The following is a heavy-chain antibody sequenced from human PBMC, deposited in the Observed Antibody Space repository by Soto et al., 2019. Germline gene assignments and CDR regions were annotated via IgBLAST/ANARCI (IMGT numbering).Heavy chain of an antibody. D-gene: IGHD5-12*01. Sequence: SVKGSLKASGGTFSSYAISWVRQAPGQGLEWMGGIIPIFGTANYAQKFQGRVTITADESTSTAYMELSSLRSEDTAVYYCARELSGYASNPYFDYWGQGTMVTVSS. CDR3: ARELSGYASNPYFDY. CDR1: GGTFSSYA. J-gene: IGHJ4*02. CDR2: IIPIFGTA. V-gene: IGHV1-69*13.